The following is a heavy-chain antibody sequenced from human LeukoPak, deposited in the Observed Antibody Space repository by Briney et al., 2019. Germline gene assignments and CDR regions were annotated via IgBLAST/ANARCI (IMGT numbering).Heavy chain of an antibody. CDR3: AKGSGSSTYDAYDV. D-gene: IGHD1-26*01. J-gene: IGHJ3*01. CDR2: ISGSDGST. Sequence: GGSLRLSCAASGFTFSSNAMTWVRQAPGKGLEWVSAISGSDGSTYYADSVKGRFTISRDNSKNTLYLEMNSLRAEDTAVYYCAKGSGSSTYDAYDVWGQGTMVTVPS. V-gene: IGHV3-23*01. CDR1: GFTFSSNA.